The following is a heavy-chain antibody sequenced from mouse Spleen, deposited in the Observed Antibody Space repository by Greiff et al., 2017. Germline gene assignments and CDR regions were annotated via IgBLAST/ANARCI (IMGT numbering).Heavy chain of an antibody. V-gene: IGHV1-22*01. CDR2: INPNNGGT. CDR1: GYTFTDYN. Sequence: EVQVVESGPELVKPGASVKMSCKASGYTFTDYNMHWVKQSHGKSLEWIGYINPNNGGTSYNQKFKGKATLTVNKSSSTAYMELRSLTSEDSAVYYCARGDYYGSSYYFDCWSQGTTLTVSS. D-gene: IGHD1-1*01. J-gene: IGHJ2*01. CDR3: ARGDYYGSSYYFDC.